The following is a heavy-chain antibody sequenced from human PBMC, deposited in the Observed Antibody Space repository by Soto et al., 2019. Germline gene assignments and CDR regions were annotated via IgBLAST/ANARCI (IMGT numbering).Heavy chain of an antibody. CDR3: EKGGYNYGFLFDC. V-gene: IGHV3-23*05. CDR2: IDNSGGIT. CDR1: GFTFSTYA. Sequence: EVPLLESGGGLVQPGGSLRLSCAASGFTFSTYAMSWVRQAPGKGLEWVSTIDNSGGITYYADSVKGRFTISRDNSKNTLYLQMNSLRAEDTAVYYCEKGGYNYGFLFDCWGQGTLVTVSS. J-gene: IGHJ4*02. D-gene: IGHD5-18*01.